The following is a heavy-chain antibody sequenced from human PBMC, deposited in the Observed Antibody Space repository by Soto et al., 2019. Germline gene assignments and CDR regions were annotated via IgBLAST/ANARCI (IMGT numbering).Heavy chain of an antibody. CDR2: INGNTGHT. CDR1: GYTFSRYG. V-gene: IGHV1-18*01. Sequence: QVQLVQSGAEVREPGASVKVSCKTSGYTFSRYGITWVRQAPGQGLEWMGWINGNTGHTIYAMNLEDRLTIKTDTPTSTAYMELRSLKSDDTGVYYCARERKWEALPYWGQGTLVTVSS. CDR3: ARERKWEALPY. D-gene: IGHD1-26*01. J-gene: IGHJ4*02.